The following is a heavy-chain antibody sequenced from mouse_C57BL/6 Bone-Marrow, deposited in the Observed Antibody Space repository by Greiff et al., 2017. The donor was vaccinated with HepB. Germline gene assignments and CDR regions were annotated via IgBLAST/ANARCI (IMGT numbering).Heavy chain of an antibody. CDR1: GYTFTSYW. Sequence: QVQLQQPGAELVKPGASVKLSCKASGYTFTSYWMHWVKQRPGQGLAWIGMIHPNSGSTNYNEKFKSKATLTVDKSSSTAYMQLSSLTSEDSAVYYCSIRIYYYCSSCDYFAYWRQGTTLTVSS. V-gene: IGHV1-64*01. CDR2: IHPNSGST. J-gene: IGHJ2*01. D-gene: IGHD1-1*01. CDR3: SIRIYYYCSSCDYFAY.